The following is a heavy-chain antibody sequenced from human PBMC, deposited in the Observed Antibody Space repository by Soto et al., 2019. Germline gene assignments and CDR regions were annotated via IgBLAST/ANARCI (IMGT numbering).Heavy chain of an antibody. CDR2: ISGYNGND. CDR1: GYTFTSYG. J-gene: IGHJ4*02. V-gene: IGHV1-18*04. CDR3: ARVRFLDWLLIDY. Sequence: ASVKVSCKASGYTFTSYGITWVRQAPGQGLEWMGWISGYNGNDYHAQGLQGRVTMTTDTSTTTAYLEVRSLRSDDTAVYYCARVRFLDWLLIDYWGQGTLVTVSS. D-gene: IGHD3-3*01.